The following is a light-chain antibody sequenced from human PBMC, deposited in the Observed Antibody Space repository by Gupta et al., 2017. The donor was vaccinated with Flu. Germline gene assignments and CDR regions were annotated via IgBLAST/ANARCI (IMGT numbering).Light chain of an antibody. V-gene: IGLV2-14*01. Sequence: VSWYQQHPGTAPELMIFEVSRRPSGISDRFSGSKSGNTASLTLSGLLAEDEASSYCSPSTNTHPVVVFGGGTKLTV. CDR3: SPSTNTHPVVV. CDR2: EVS. J-gene: IGLJ2*01.